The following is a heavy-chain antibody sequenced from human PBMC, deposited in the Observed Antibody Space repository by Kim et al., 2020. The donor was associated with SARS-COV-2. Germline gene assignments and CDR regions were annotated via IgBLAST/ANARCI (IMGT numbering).Heavy chain of an antibody. V-gene: IGHV3-13*01. J-gene: IGHJ4*02. CDR3: ARAGKASSGLDY. Sequence: YYPGSVKGRVTISRENAKNSLYLQMNSLRAGDTAVYYCARAGKASSGLDYWGQGTLVTVSS. D-gene: IGHD3-22*01.